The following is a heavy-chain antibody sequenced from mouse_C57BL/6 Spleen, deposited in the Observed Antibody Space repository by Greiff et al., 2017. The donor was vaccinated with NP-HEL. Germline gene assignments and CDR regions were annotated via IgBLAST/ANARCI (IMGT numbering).Heavy chain of an antibody. D-gene: IGHD1-1*01. CDR2: INYDGSST. Sequence: EVNVVESEGGLVQPGSSMKLSCTASGFTFSDYYMAWVRQVPEKGLEWVANINYDGSSTYYLDSLKSRFIISRDNAKNILYLQMSSLKSEDTATYYCARENYYGGMDYWGQGTSVTVSS. CDR1: GFTFSDYY. CDR3: ARENYYGGMDY. J-gene: IGHJ4*01. V-gene: IGHV5-16*01.